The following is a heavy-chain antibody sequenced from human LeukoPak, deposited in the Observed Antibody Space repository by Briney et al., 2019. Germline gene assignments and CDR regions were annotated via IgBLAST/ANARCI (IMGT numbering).Heavy chain of an antibody. V-gene: IGHV3-33*06. J-gene: IGHJ4*02. CDR2: IWYDGSNK. Sequence: GRSLRLSCAASGFTFSSYGMHWVRQAPGKGLEWVAVIWYDGSNKYYADSVKGRFTIPRDNSKNTLYLQMNSLRAEDTAVYYCAKWGYYDSSGYYQNHDYWGQGTLVTVSS. D-gene: IGHD3-22*01. CDR3: AKWGYYDSSGYYQNHDY. CDR1: GFTFSSYG.